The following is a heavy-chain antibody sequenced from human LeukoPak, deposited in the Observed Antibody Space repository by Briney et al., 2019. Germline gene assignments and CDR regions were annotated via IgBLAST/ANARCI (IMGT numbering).Heavy chain of an antibody. CDR2: IYTSGST. V-gene: IGHV4-61*02. CDR3: ARGFAGGSLDY. J-gene: IGHJ4*02. D-gene: IGHD2-8*02. CDR1: GGSISSGSYY. Sequence: PSETLSLTCTVSGGSISSGSYYWSWIRQPAGKGLEWIGRIYTSGSTNYNPSLKSRVTISVDTSKNQFSLKLSSVTAADTAVYYCARGFAGGSLDYWGQGTLVTVSS.